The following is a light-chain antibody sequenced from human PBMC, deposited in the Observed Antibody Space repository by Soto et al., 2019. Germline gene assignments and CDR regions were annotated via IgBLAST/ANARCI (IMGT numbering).Light chain of an antibody. CDR1: SSDVGGYNY. V-gene: IGLV2-8*01. CDR2: EVS. CDR3: SSYAGSNNLV. Sequence: QSVLTQPPSASGSPGQSVTISCTGTSSDVGGYNYVSWYQQHSGKAPKLMIYEVSKRPSGVPDRFSGSRSGNTASLTVSGLQADDEADYYCSSYAGSNNLVFGGGTKLTVL. J-gene: IGLJ2*01.